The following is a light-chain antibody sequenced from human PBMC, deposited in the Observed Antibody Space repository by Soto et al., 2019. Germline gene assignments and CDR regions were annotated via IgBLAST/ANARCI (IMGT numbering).Light chain of an antibody. CDR3: QQYRDSRT. V-gene: IGKV3-20*01. CDR1: QSFSNNY. CDR2: GAS. J-gene: IGKJ1*01. Sequence: EIVLTQSPGTLSLSPGERATLSCRASQSFSNNYLAWYQQKPGQAPRLLIYGASSRATGIPDRFSGSGSGTDFTLTISRLEPEDCAVYYCQQYRDSRTFGQGTKVDIK.